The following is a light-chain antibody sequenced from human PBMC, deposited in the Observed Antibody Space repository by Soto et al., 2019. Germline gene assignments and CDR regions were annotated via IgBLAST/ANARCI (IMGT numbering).Light chain of an antibody. J-gene: IGKJ1*01. V-gene: IGKV1-5*03. CDR3: QQNNSFPLT. CDR1: QNITKW. CDR2: RAS. Sequence: DIQMTQFPFTLSASVGDRVTITCRASQNITKWLAWYQQRPGKAPNLLIYRASSLQSGVPSRFSGSGTGTEFPPTNSRLQADYFADYYRQQNNSFPLTFGQGTKVEIK.